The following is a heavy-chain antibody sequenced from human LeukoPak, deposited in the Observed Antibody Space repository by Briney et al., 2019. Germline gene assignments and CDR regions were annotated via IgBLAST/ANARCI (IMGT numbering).Heavy chain of an antibody. J-gene: IGHJ4*02. D-gene: IGHD6-13*01. CDR1: GFTFSSYP. CDR3: AKYSRPSSRVLDY. CDR2: IDTSGST. V-gene: IGHV3-23*01. Sequence: PGGSLRLSCAGSGFTFSSYPMTWVRQAPGKGLDWVSTIDTSGSTDYADSVKGRFTISRDNSKNTLYLQMNSLRAEDTAVYFCAKYSRPSSRVLDYWGQGTLATVSP.